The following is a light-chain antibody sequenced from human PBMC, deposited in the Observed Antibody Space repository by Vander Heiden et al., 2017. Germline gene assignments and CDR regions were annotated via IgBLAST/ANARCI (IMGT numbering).Light chain of an antibody. CDR2: KAS. V-gene: IGKV1-5*03. CDR3: QQYNSYSRGT. Sequence: DIQMTQSPSTLSASVGDRVTITCRASQSISSWLAWYQQKQGKAPKLLIYKASSLESGVPSRFSGSVSGTEFTLTISSLQPDDFATYYCQQYNSYSRGTFGQGTKVEIK. CDR1: QSISSW. J-gene: IGKJ1*01.